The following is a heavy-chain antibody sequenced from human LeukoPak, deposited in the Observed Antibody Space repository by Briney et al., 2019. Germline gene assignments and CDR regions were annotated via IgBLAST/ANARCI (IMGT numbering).Heavy chain of an antibody. D-gene: IGHD5-24*01. CDR2: IYYSGST. J-gene: IGHJ4*02. CDR1: GGSISSYY. V-gene: IGHV4-59*08. Sequence: PSETLSLTCTVSGGSISSYYWSWIRQSPGKGLEWIGYIYYSGSTIYNPSLKSRVIISVDTSQNQFSLNLTSVTAADTAVYYCARYGSATIARFDYWGQGTLVTVSP. CDR3: ARYGSATIARFDY.